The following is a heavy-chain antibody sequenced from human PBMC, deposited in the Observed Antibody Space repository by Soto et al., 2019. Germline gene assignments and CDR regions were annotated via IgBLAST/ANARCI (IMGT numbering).Heavy chain of an antibody. V-gene: IGHV1-8*01. Sequence: QVQLVQSGAEVKKPWASVKVSCKASGYTFTSYDINWVRQATGQGLEWMGWMNPNSGNTGYAQKFQGRVTMTRNTYISTAYMELSSLRSEEMAVYYCARSPSSSWPPGRRNRHYGMDVWGQGTTVTVSS. CDR1: GYTFTSYD. CDR2: MNPNSGNT. D-gene: IGHD6-13*01. CDR3: ARSPSSSWPPGRRNRHYGMDV. J-gene: IGHJ6*02.